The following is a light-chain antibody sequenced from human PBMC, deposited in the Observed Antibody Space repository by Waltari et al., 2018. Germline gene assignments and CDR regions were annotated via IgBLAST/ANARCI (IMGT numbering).Light chain of an antibody. CDR1: GRDIGSYDY. J-gene: IGLJ2*01. V-gene: IGLV2-14*01. Sequence: QSALTQPASVSASLGQSITISCPGTGRDIGSYDYFSWYQQHPGKAPKLILFQVSNRPSGVSDRFSASKSGMTASLSISGLRTDDEAIYYCSSYSTSTYPIFGGGTKVTVL. CDR2: QVS. CDR3: SSYSTSTYPI.